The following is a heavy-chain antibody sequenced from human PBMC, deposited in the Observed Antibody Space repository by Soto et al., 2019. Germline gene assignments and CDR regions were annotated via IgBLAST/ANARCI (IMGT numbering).Heavy chain of an antibody. J-gene: IGHJ4*02. CDR2: VSDSGGTT. CDR3: AKDRPQGLDY. V-gene: IGHV3-23*01. Sequence: EVQLLESGGGLVQPGGSLRLSCAASGFAFSTYAMTWVRQAPGKGLEWVSSVSDSGGTTFYADSVKGRFTVSRHNSKNTLYLQMSSLRAEDTAVYYCAKDRPQGLDYWGQGTLVTVSS. D-gene: IGHD6-6*01. CDR1: GFAFSTYA.